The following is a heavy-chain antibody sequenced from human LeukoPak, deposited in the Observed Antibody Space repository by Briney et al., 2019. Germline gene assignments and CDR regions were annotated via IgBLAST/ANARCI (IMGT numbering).Heavy chain of an antibody. CDR1: GGSISSSSVY. Sequence: SETLSLTCTVSGGSISSSSVYWGWIRQPPGTGLEWIATISYSGSTTSYNPSLKSRVTISVDTSKNQFPLKLNSVTAADTAVYHCVRRTSGSYSDYWGQGTLVTVSS. CDR2: ISYSGSTT. CDR3: VRRTSGSYSDY. V-gene: IGHV4-39*01. J-gene: IGHJ4*02. D-gene: IGHD1-26*01.